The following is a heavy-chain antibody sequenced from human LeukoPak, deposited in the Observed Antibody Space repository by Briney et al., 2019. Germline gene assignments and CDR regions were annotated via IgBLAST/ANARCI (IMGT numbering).Heavy chain of an antibody. Sequence: GESLKICCKGSGYSFTSYWIGWVRQMPGKGLEWMGIIHPDDSDIRYSPSFQGQVTISADKSISTAYLQWSSLKASDTAMYYCARLSSTTHFDYWGQGTLVTVSS. J-gene: IGHJ4*02. D-gene: IGHD1-1*01. CDR1: GYSFTSYW. CDR3: ARLSSTTHFDY. CDR2: IHPDDSDI. V-gene: IGHV5-51*01.